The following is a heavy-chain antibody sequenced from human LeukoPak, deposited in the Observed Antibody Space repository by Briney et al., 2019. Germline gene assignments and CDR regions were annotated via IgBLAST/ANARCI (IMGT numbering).Heavy chain of an antibody. CDR1: GFTFSSYW. CDR2: INSDGSST. J-gene: IGHJ4*02. Sequence: GGSLRLSCAASGFTFSSYWMHWVRQAPGKGLVWVSRINSDGSSTSYADSVKGRFTISRDNAKNTLYLQMNSLRAEDTAVYYCARVPGYSSGWYEDYFDYWGQGTLVTVSS. D-gene: IGHD6-19*01. CDR3: ARVPGYSSGWYEDYFDY. V-gene: IGHV3-74*01.